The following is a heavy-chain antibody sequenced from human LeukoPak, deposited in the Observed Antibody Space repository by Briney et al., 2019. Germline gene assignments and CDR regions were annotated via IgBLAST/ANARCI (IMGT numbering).Heavy chain of an antibody. D-gene: IGHD1-14*01. Sequence: PSQTLSLTCAVSGGSISSGGYSWSWIRQPPGKGLERIGYIYHSGSTYYNPSLKSRVTISVDRSKNQFPLKLSSVTAADTAVYYCARQIYTGGYFDYWGQGTLVTVSS. V-gene: IGHV4-30-2*01. CDR1: GGSISSGGYS. J-gene: IGHJ4*02. CDR2: IYHSGST. CDR3: ARQIYTGGYFDY.